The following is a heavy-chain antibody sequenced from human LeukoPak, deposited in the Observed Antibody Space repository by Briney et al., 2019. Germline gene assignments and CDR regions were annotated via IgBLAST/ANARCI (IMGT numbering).Heavy chain of an antibody. V-gene: IGHV3-30*02. D-gene: IGHD6-13*01. Sequence: GGSLRLSCVASGFTFSSYAMSWVRQAPGKGLEWVAFIRYDGSNKYYADSVKGRFTISRDNSKNTLYLQMNSLRAEDTAVYYCAKDMSSSWYRAPDYWGQGTLVTVSS. CDR1: GFTFSSYA. CDR2: IRYDGSNK. J-gene: IGHJ4*02. CDR3: AKDMSSSWYRAPDY.